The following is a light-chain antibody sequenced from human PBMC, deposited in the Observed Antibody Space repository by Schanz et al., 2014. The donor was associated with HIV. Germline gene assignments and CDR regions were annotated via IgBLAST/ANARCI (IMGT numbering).Light chain of an antibody. J-gene: IGLJ2*01. CDR3: ATWHSSLREVV. Sequence: QSVLTQPPSVSAAPGQKVTISCSGSTSNIGDNYVSWYQQLPGTAPKLLIYDNNQRPSEIPDRFSGSKSGASATLDITGLQTGDEADYYCATWHSSLREVVFGGGTKLTVL. CDR1: TSNIGDNY. CDR2: DNN. V-gene: IGLV1-51*01.